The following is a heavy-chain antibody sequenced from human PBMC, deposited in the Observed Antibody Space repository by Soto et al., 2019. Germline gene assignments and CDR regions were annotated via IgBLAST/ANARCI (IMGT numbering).Heavy chain of an antibody. CDR3: ARQGLLWAFDI. CDR2: IDPSDSYT. V-gene: IGHV5-10-1*01. J-gene: IGHJ3*02. CDR1: GYRFTSYW. D-gene: IGHD3-10*01. Sequence: PXDSLKASWQCSGYRFTSYWISLVLQMPGKGLEWMGRIDPSDSYTNYSPSFQGHVTISADKSISTAYLQWSSLKASDTAMYYCARQGLLWAFDIWGQGTMVTVSS.